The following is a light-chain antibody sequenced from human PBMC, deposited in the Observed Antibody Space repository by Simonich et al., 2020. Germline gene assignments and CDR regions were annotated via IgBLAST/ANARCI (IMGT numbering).Light chain of an antibody. Sequence: DIVMTQSPDSLAVSLGERATINCKSRQSVLYSSNNKNYLAWYQQKPGQPPKLLIYWASTRESGVPERFSGSGSGTDFTLTISSLQAEDVAVYYFQQYYSTPYTFGQGTKLEIK. CDR3: QQYYSTPYT. J-gene: IGKJ2*01. CDR1: QSVLYSSNNKNY. V-gene: IGKV4-1*01. CDR2: WAS.